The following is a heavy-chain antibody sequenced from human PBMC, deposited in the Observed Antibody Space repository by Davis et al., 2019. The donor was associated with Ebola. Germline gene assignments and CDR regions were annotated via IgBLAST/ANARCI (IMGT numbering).Heavy chain of an antibody. Sequence: GESLKISCAASGFTFSIYTLNWVRQAPGKGLEWVSSISGSSSSTYYADSVEGRFTISRDNSKNTLYLQMNSLRAEDTAVYYCARDRSSYYYYGMDVWGQGTTVTVSS. V-gene: IGHV3-21*01. D-gene: IGHD6-6*01. CDR1: GFTFSIYT. CDR3: ARDRSSYYYYGMDV. CDR2: ISGSSSST. J-gene: IGHJ6*02.